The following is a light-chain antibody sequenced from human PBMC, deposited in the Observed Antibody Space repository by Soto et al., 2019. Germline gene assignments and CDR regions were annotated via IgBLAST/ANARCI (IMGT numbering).Light chain of an antibody. CDR1: HRISSH. CDR2: GAS. V-gene: IGKV1-39*01. Sequence: DILMTQSQSSLSASVGDRVTITCRASHRISSHVNWYHQRPGKAPTLLVFGASVLQSGVPSRFSGSGSGAEVTLTITSLQPEVLGTYYRQQTYSTAYTVGRGTTVVIK. J-gene: IGKJ2*01. CDR3: QQTYSTAYT.